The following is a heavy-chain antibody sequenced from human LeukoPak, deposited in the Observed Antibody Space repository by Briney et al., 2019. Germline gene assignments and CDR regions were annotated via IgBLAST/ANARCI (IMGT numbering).Heavy chain of an antibody. CDR2: TYFRSKWYN. V-gene: IGHV6-1*01. CDR3: ARNGIGTTYDAFGI. D-gene: IGHD1-1*01. CDR1: VDRVSNNSAA. Sequence: PSQNLSLNSAMSVDRVSNNSAAWNWIRQSPSSGLESLGRTYFRSKWYNDYAVSVKSRIIINADTSKNRFSLQLNSVTPEDTAVYFCARNGIGTTYDAFGIWGQGTMVTVSS. J-gene: IGHJ3*02.